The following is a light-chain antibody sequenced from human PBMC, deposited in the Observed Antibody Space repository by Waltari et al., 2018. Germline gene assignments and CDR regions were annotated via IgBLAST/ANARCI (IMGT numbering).Light chain of an antibody. CDR2: EDS. CDR3: CSYAGSSTLV. Sequence: HSALPQPASVFGSPGQSITISCTGTSSDVGSYNLSSWYQQHPDKAPKLMIYEDSKRPSGVSNRFSGSKSGNTASLTISGLQAEDEADYYCCSYAGSSTLVFGGGTKLTVL. CDR1: SSDVGSYNL. V-gene: IGLV2-23*01. J-gene: IGLJ3*02.